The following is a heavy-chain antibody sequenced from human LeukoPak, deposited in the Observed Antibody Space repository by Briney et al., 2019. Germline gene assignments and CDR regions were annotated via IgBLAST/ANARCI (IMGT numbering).Heavy chain of an antibody. J-gene: IGHJ4*02. Sequence: SETLSLTCAVYGGSFSGYYWSWIRQPPGKGLEWIGEINHSGSTSYNPSLKSRVTISVDTSKNQFSLKLSSVTAADTAVYYCARVNSAVGATPGRYYFDYWGQGTLVTVSS. CDR3: ARVNSAVGATPGRYYFDY. CDR1: GGSFSGYY. CDR2: INHSGST. V-gene: IGHV4-34*01. D-gene: IGHD1-26*01.